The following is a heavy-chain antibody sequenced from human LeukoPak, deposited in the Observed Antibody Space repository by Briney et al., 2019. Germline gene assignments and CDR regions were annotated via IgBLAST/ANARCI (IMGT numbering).Heavy chain of an antibody. J-gene: IGHJ3*02. CDR3: ARELTFAFDI. V-gene: IGHV4-59*01. Sequence: SETLSLTCTVSGGSISSYYWSWIRQPPGKGLEWIGYIYYSGSTNYNPSLKSRVTISVDTSKNQFSLKLSSVTAAATAVYYCARELTFAFDIWGQGTMVTVSS. CDR2: IYYSGST. CDR1: GGSISSYY.